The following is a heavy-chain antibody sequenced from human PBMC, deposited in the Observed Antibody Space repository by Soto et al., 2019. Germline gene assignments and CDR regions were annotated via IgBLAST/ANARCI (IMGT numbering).Heavy chain of an antibody. CDR3: ARDRGDYVPLDY. D-gene: IGHD4-17*01. CDR2: IWYDGSNK. J-gene: IGHJ4*02. V-gene: IGHV3-33*01. Sequence: QVKLVESGGGVVQPGKSLTLSCAVSGIAFRSYGMHWVRQAPDKGLEWVAVIWYDGSNKYYGDSVKGRFTISRDNTKNTLYLQMNSLRDEDTAVYYCARDRGDYVPLDYWGQGTLVTVSS. CDR1: GIAFRSYG.